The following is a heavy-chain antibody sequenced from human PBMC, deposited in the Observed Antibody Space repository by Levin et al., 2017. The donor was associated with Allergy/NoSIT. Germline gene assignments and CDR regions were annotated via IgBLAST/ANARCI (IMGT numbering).Heavy chain of an antibody. CDR3: AREIVVVVAATPLGYYYGMDV. J-gene: IGHJ6*02. CDR1: GYTFTGYY. CDR2: INPNSGGT. Sequence: ASVKVSCKASGYTFTGYYMHWVRQAPGQGLEWMGWINPNSGGTNYAQKFQGRVTMTRDTSISTAYMELSRLRSDDTAVYYCAREIVVVVAATPLGYYYGMDVWGQGTTVTVSS. D-gene: IGHD2-15*01. V-gene: IGHV1-2*02.